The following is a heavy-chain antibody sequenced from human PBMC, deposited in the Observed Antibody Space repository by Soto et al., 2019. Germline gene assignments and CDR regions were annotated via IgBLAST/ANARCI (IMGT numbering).Heavy chain of an antibody. J-gene: IGHJ4*02. V-gene: IGHV5-51*01. CDR1: GYSFTIYW. Sequence: GESLKISCNGSGYSFTIYWIGWVRQMPGKGLEWMGIIYPGDSDTRYSPSFQGQVTISADKSISTAYLQWSSLKASDTAMYYCARRPYRDSSGYRALPFDYWGQGTLVTVSS. CDR2: IYPGDSDT. D-gene: IGHD3-22*01. CDR3: ARRPYRDSSGYRALPFDY.